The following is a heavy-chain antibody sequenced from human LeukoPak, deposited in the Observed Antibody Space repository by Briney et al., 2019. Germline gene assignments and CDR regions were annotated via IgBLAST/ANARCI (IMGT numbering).Heavy chain of an antibody. CDR3: ARESGYYTPDYFDY. V-gene: IGHV3-7*01. J-gene: IGHJ4*02. D-gene: IGHD3-3*01. CDR2: IKQEGSEK. Sequence: PGGSLSLSCAASGLTLSIYWTSWVRQAPGKGLEWVANIKQEGSEKYYVDSVKGRFTISRDNAKHSLYLQMNSLRAEDTAVYYCARESGYYTPDYFDYWGRGTLVTVSS. CDR1: GLTLSIYW.